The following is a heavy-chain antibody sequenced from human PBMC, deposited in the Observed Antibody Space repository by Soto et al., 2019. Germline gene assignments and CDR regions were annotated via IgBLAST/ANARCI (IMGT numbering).Heavy chain of an antibody. D-gene: IGHD3-22*01. CDR3: AKTSYDSSGYYFDY. J-gene: IGHJ4*02. Sequence: GGSLRLSCAASGFTFDDYAMHWVRQAPGKGLEWVSLISGDGGSTYYADSVKGRFTISRDNSKNSLYLQMNSLRTEDTAWYYGAKTSYDSSGYYFDYWGQGTLVTGSS. CDR1: GFTFDDYA. CDR2: ISGDGGST. V-gene: IGHV3-43*02.